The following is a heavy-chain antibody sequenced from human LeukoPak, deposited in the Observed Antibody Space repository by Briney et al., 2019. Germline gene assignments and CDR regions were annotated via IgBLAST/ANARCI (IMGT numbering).Heavy chain of an antibody. Sequence: ASVKVSCKASGYTFTGYYMHWVRQAPGQGLEWMGRINPNSGGTNYAQKFQGRVTMTRGTSISTAYMELSRLRSDDTAVYYCARGPRGYSYGPTLDYWGQGTLVTVSS. CDR3: ARGPRGYSYGPTLDY. CDR2: INPNSGGT. V-gene: IGHV1-2*06. J-gene: IGHJ4*02. D-gene: IGHD5-18*01. CDR1: GYTFTGYY.